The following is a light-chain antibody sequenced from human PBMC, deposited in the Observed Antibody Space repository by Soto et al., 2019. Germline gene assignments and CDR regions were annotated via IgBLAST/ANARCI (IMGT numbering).Light chain of an antibody. CDR1: SSDVGGYNY. J-gene: IGLJ1*01. CDR3: SSYTSSSTYV. CDR2: EVS. Sequence: QPVLTQPASVSGSPGQSITISCTGTSSDVGGYNYVSWYQQYPGKAPKLKIYEVSNRPSGVSNRFSGSKSGNTASLTISGLQAEDEADYYCSSYTSSSTYVFGTGTKLTVL. V-gene: IGLV2-14*01.